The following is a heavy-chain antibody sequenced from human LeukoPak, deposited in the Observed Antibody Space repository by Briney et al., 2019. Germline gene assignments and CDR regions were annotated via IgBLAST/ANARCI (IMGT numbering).Heavy chain of an antibody. CDR3: ASASPAADY. CDR2: LTDSGGST. Sequence: GGSLRLSCAASGFTFSKFGMGWVRQAPGKGLEWVSGLTDSGGSTYYAAAVKGRFTISRDNSKNTLYLQLNSLRAEDTALYYCASASPAADYWGQGTLVTVSS. D-gene: IGHD2-15*01. J-gene: IGHJ4*02. CDR1: GFTFSKFG. V-gene: IGHV3-23*01.